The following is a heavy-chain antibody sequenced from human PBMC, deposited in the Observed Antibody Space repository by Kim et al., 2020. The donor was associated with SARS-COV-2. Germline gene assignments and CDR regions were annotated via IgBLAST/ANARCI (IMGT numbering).Heavy chain of an antibody. Sequence: GGSLRLSCAASGFTFSSYWMTWVRQAPGKGLEWVANIKQDGNQKYYVDSVKGRFTISRDNAKNSLYLQMKSLRAEETAVYYCARDGDLYSSGKDAFDIWGQGTMVTVSS. CDR3: ARDGDLYSSGKDAFDI. V-gene: IGHV3-7*01. CDR2: IKQDGNQK. CDR1: GFTFSSYW. J-gene: IGHJ3*02. D-gene: IGHD6-19*01.